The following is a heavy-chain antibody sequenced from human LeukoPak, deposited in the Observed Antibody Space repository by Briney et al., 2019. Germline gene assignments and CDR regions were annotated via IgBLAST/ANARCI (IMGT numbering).Heavy chain of an antibody. CDR1: GASISDHY. D-gene: IGHD3-10*01. V-gene: IGHV4-38-2*02. CDR2: IYHSGNT. Sequence: SETLSLTCTVSGASISDHYWNWIRQPPGKGLAWIGSIYHSGNTNYSPSLKSRITISADTSKNQFSLKLTSVTAADTAVYYCARLYGSGSFRGFSWGQGTLVTVSS. J-gene: IGHJ4*02. CDR3: ARLYGSGSFRGFS.